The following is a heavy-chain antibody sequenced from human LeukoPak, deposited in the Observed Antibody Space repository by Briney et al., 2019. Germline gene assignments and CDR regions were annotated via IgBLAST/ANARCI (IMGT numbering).Heavy chain of an antibody. CDR3: AREDYGDYYRLFDY. D-gene: IGHD4-17*01. CDR1: GGSFSGYY. J-gene: IGHJ4*02. Sequence: SETLSLTCAVYGGSFSGYYWSWIRQSPGKGLEWIGEIKYTGSTNYNPSLKSRVTISVDTSKNQLSLKLSSVTAADTAVYYCAREDYGDYYRLFDYWGQGTLVIVSS. CDR2: IKYTGST. V-gene: IGHV4-34*01.